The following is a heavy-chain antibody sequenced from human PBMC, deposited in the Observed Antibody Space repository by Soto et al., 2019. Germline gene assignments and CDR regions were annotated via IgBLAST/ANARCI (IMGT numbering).Heavy chain of an antibody. J-gene: IGHJ6*02. CDR3: ASPGGASGGFYYRMDV. CDR1: GGSFSSYV. CDR2: IIPIFRTV. D-gene: IGHD3-10*01. Sequence: SVKVSCKASGGSFSSYVISWVRQAPGQGLEWMGGIIPIFRTVNYAQKFQGRVTITADESTSTAYMELSSLRSEDTDVYYCASPGGASGGFYYRMDVWGQGTTVTVSS. V-gene: IGHV1-69*13.